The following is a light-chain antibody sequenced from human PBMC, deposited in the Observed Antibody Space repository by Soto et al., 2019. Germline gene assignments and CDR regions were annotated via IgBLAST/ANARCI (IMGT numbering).Light chain of an antibody. Sequence: DIQMTQSASTVSASVGDRVTITCRASQSISSWLAWYQQKPGKAPKLLIYDASSLEGGVPSRFSGSGSGTDFTLTISSLQPEDFAIYYCQQDYDYPWTFGQGTKVDIK. J-gene: IGKJ1*01. CDR1: QSISSW. CDR2: DAS. V-gene: IGKV1-5*01. CDR3: QQDYDYPWT.